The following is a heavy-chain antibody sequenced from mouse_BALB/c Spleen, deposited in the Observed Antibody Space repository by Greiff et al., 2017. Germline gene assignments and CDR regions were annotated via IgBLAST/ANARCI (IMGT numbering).Heavy chain of an antibody. CDR2: ISDGGSYT. D-gene: IGHD1-1*01. V-gene: IGHV5-4*02. CDR1: GFTFSDYY. J-gene: IGHJ2*01. Sequence: DVQLVESGGGLVKPGGSLKLSCAASGFTFSDYYMYWVRQTPEKRLEWVATISDGGSYTYYPDSVKGRFTLSRDNARNILYLQMSSLRSEDTAMYYCARAYGSSYPYFDYWGQGTTLTVSS. CDR3: ARAYGSSYPYFDY.